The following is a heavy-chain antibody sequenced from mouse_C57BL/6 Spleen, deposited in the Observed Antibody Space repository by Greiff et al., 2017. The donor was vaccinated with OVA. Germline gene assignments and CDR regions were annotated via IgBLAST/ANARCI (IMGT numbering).Heavy chain of an antibody. J-gene: IGHJ1*03. CDR2: ISDGGSYT. D-gene: IGHD2-3*01. Sequence: EVQGVESGGGLVKPGGSLKLSCAASGFTFSSYAMSWVRQTPEKRLEWVATISDGGSYTYYPDNVKGRFPISRDNAKNNLYLQMSHLKSEDTAMYYCARDFDGYSWYFDVWGTGTTVTVSS. CDR3: ARDFDGYSWYFDV. CDR1: GFTFSSYA. V-gene: IGHV5-4*01.